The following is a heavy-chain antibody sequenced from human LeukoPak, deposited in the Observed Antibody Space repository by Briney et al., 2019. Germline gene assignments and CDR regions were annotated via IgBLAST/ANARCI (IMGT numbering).Heavy chain of an antibody. J-gene: IGHJ4*02. Sequence: GFLRLSCAASGFTVSSNYMSWVRQAPGKGLEWVSVIYSGGSTYYADSVKGRFTISRDNSKNTLYLQMNSLRAEDTAVYYCASTPYSGSYSSPLYYFDYWGQGTLVTVSS. D-gene: IGHD1-26*01. CDR2: IYSGGST. V-gene: IGHV3-53*01. CDR3: ASTPYSGSYSSPLYYFDY. CDR1: GFTVSSNY.